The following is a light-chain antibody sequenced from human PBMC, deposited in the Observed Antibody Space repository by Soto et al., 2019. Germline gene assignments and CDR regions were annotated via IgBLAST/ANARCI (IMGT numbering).Light chain of an antibody. CDR2: AAS. CDR3: QQYRTYPFT. V-gene: IGKV1-16*02. J-gene: IGKJ3*01. Sequence: DIQVTQSPSSLSASVGDRVTITCRASQGIDNYLAWIQQRPGKAPRSLIYAASNLHGGVPSKFSARGSGIDFTLTISSLQPEDFATYYCQQYRTYPFTFGPGTKV. CDR1: QGIDNY.